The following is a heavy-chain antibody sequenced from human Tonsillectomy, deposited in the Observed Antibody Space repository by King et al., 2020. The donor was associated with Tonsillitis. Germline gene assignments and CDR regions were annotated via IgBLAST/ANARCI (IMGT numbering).Heavy chain of an antibody. D-gene: IGHD3-22*01. CDR3: ARALGDYYDSSGYYHFDY. Sequence: VQLQESGPGLVKPSQTLSLTCTVSGGSISSGDYYWSWIRQPPGKGLEWIGYIYYSGSTYYNPSLKSRLIISVDTSKNQFSLKLSSVTAADTAVYYCARALGDYYDSSGYYHFDYWGQGTLVTVSS. J-gene: IGHJ4*02. CDR1: GGSISSGDYY. CDR2: IYYSGST. V-gene: IGHV4-30-4*01.